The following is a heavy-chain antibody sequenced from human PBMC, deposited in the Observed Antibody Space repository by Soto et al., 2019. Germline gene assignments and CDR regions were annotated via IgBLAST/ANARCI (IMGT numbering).Heavy chain of an antibody. D-gene: IGHD2-15*01. CDR2: IYTSGST. V-gene: IGHV4-4*07. Sequence: LSLTCTVSGGSISSYYWSWIRQPAGKGLEWIGRIYTSGSTNYNPSLKSRVTMSVDTSKNQFSLKLSSVTAADTAVYYCARGGYCSGGSCYYDYWRQGTLVTVSS. CDR1: GGSISSYY. CDR3: ARGGYCSGGSCYYDY. J-gene: IGHJ4*02.